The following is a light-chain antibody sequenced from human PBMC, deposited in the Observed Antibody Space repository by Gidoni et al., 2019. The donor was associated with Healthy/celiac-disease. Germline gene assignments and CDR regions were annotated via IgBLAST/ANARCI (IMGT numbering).Light chain of an antibody. V-gene: IGKV2-28*01. Sequence: DIVLTQSPLFLPVTPGEPASIPCRSSQSLLHSNGYNYLDWYLQKPGQSPQLLIYLGSNRASGVPDRFSGSGSGTDFTLKISRVEAEDVGVYYCMQALQTPITFGQGTRLEIK. CDR2: LGS. CDR1: QSLLHSNGYNY. J-gene: IGKJ5*01. CDR3: MQALQTPIT.